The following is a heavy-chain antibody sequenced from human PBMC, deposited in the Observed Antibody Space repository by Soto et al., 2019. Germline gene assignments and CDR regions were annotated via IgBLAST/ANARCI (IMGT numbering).Heavy chain of an antibody. V-gene: IGHV3-30*03. CDR3: VGGQYYFDY. CDR2: ISYDGSNK. Sequence: QVQLVESGGGVVQPGRSLRLSCAASGFPFSSYGMHWVREAPGKGLEWVAVISYDGSNKYYADSVKGRFTISRDSSASTRYLQMNSLRPEDTALYYCVGGQYYFDYRGQGTLVTVSP. J-gene: IGHJ4*02. CDR1: GFPFSSYG. D-gene: IGHD3-10*01.